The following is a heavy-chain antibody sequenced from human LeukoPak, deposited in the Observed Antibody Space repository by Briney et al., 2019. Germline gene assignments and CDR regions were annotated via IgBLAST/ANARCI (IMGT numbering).Heavy chain of an antibody. CDR1: GVTFSRYS. D-gene: IGHD4-17*01. J-gene: IGHJ4*02. V-gene: IGHV3-21*01. CDR3: AREPYYGDYP. CDR2: ISSRSRYR. Sequence: PGGSLRLSCAASGVTFSRYSMNWVRQAPRKGVEWVSSISSRSRYRYYADSVEGRFTISRDNAKNALYLQMSRLIAEDTAVYYCAREPYYGDYPRGQGTLVTVSS.